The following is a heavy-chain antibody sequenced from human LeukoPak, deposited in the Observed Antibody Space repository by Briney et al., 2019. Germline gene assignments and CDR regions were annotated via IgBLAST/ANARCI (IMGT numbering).Heavy chain of an antibody. CDR1: GGTFTSYA. Sequence: SVKVSCKASGGTFTSYAISWVRQAPGHGLEWMGGIIPIFGTANYAQKFQGRVTITTDESTSTAYMELSSLRSEDTAVYYCARGIRRYSNCGGLDAFDIWGQGTMVTVSS. V-gene: IGHV1-69*05. D-gene: IGHD4-11*01. CDR3: ARGIRRYSNCGGLDAFDI. J-gene: IGHJ3*02. CDR2: IIPIFGTA.